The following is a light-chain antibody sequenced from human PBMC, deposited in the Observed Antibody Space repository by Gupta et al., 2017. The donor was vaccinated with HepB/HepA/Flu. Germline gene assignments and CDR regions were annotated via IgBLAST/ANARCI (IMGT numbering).Light chain of an antibody. Sequence: TQMTHLPSTLSASVGDRVTIICQASQEITNCLRWYQQKPGKAPKLLIYDASNLETGVPPRFSGSGSGTDFTFTISSLQPDDFATYYCQQYNHHPFTFGHGTKVDF. CDR2: DAS. J-gene: IGKJ3*01. CDR1: QEITNC. V-gene: IGKV1-33*01. CDR3: QQYNHHPFT.